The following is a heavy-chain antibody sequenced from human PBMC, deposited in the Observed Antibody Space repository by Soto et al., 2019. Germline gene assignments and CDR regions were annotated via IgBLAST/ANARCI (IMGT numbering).Heavy chain of an antibody. CDR1: GGSIRSGGYY. CDR3: ARDLYGDYGEYYYYGMDV. V-gene: IGHV4-31*03. CDR2: IYYSGST. Sequence: SETLSLTCTVSGGSIRSGGYYWSWIRQHPGKGLEWIGYIYYSGSTYYNPSLKSRVTISVDTSKNQFSLKLSSVTAADTAVYYCARDLYGDYGEYYYYGMDVWGQGTTVTVSS. D-gene: IGHD4-17*01. J-gene: IGHJ6*02.